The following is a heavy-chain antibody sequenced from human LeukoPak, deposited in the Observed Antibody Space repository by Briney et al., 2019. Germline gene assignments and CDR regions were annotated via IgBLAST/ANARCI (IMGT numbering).Heavy chain of an antibody. CDR1: GVSFLSYG. CDR3: ANDEKATCQQLGYFDY. D-gene: IGHD6-6*01. CDR2: IRYDGSNQ. J-gene: IGHJ4*02. V-gene: IGHV3-30*02. Sequence: GSLLLSCAATGVSFLSYGMHWARPAPAQGLERVAFIRYDGSNQCYADSVKGRFNISRDNSHNTLYLQMNSMRAHDPAVYYCANDEKATCQQLGYFDYWGQGTLVTVSS.